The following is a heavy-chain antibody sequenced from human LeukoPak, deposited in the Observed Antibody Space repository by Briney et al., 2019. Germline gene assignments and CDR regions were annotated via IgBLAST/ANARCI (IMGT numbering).Heavy chain of an antibody. J-gene: IGHJ4*02. V-gene: IGHV3-64D*06. CDR1: GFTFSSYS. D-gene: IGHD6-13*01. Sequence: GGSLRLSCATSGFTFSSYSMNWVRQAPGKGLEYVSAISSNGGSTYYADSVKGRFTISRDNSKNTLYLQMSSLRAEDTAVYYCVKDGLDVAAAGYFDYWGQGTLVTVSS. CDR3: VKDGLDVAAAGYFDY. CDR2: ISSNGGST.